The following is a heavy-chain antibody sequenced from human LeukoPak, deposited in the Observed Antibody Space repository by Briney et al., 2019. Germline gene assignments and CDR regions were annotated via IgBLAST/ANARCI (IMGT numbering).Heavy chain of an antibody. J-gene: IGHJ4*02. CDR2: IYSGDNT. CDR3: TGADQWRAWND. V-gene: IGHV3-53*01. Sequence: GGSLRLSCAASGFTVSSKYMGWVRQAPGKGLEWVSVIYSGDNTQDADSVKGRFTISRDNSKNTLYLQMNSLRADDTAMYYCTGADQWRAWNDWGQGTLVTVSS. D-gene: IGHD6-19*01. CDR1: GFTVSSKY.